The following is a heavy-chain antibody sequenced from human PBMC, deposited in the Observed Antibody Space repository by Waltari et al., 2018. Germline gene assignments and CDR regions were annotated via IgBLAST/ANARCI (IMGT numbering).Heavy chain of an antibody. V-gene: IGHV3-23*01. D-gene: IGHD3-10*01. CDR2: ISSTGGSI. J-gene: IGHJ4*02. Sequence: EVRLLESGGVLAQPGGSLRLSCAVSGFTLNDYAMNWARQAPGKGLEWVSVISSTGGSIYYTDSVKGRFTISRDTSTNTLYLQMSSLRVEDTAVYYCAKESVSYYGSGSYPFDDWGQGTLVTVSS. CDR3: AKESVSYYGSGSYPFDD. CDR1: GFTLNDYA.